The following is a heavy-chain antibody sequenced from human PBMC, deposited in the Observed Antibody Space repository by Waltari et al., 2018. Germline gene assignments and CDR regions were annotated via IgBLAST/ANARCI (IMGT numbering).Heavy chain of an antibody. CDR2: IYYSGST. Sequence: QLQLQESGPGLVKPSETLSLTCTVSGGSISSSSYYWGWIRQPPGKGLEWIGSIYYSGSTYYNPSLKSRVTISVDTSKNQFSLKLSSVTAADTAVYYCARHESSFITMIVVVADAFDIWGQGTMVTVSS. J-gene: IGHJ3*02. V-gene: IGHV4-39*01. CDR3: ARHESSFITMIVVVADAFDI. CDR1: GGSISSSSYY. D-gene: IGHD3-22*01.